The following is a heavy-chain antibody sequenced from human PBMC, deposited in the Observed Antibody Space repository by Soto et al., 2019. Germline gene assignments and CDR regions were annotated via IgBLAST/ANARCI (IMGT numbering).Heavy chain of an antibody. CDR3: AGAAWELLMYFDY. D-gene: IGHD1-26*01. CDR2: IIPIFGTA. V-gene: IGHV1-69*13. CDR1: GGTFSSYA. Sequence: VKVSCKDSGGTFSSYAISWVRQAPGQGLEWMGGIIPIFGTANYAQKFQGRVTITADESTSTAYMELSSLRSEDTAVYYCAGAAWELLMYFDYWGQGTLVTVSS. J-gene: IGHJ4*02.